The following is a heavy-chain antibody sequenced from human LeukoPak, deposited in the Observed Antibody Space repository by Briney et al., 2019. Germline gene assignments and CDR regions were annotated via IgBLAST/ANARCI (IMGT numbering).Heavy chain of an antibody. J-gene: IGHJ6*03. V-gene: IGHV1-2*02. D-gene: IGHD6-13*01. CDR1: GYTFTGYY. CDR3: ARGGPYSSSWYGYYYYMDV. CDR2: INPNSGGT. Sequence: ASVKVSCKASGYTFTGYYMHWVRQAPGQGLEWMGWINPNSGGTNYAQKFQGRVTMTRDTSISTAYMELSSLGSEDTAVYYCARGGPYSSSWYGYYYYMDVWGKGTTVTISS.